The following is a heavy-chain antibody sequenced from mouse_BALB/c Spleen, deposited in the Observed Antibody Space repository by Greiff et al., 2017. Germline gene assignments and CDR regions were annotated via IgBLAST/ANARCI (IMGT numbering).Heavy chain of an antibody. CDR1: GFTFSSFG. CDR2: ISSGSSTI. V-gene: IGHV5-17*02. Sequence: VQLQQSGGGLVQPGGSRKLSCAASGFTFSSFGMHWVRQAPEKGLEWVAYISSGSSTIYYADTVKGRFTISRDNPKNTLFLQMTSLRSEDTAMYYCASGGFAYWGQGTLVTVSA. CDR3: ASGGFAY. J-gene: IGHJ3*01.